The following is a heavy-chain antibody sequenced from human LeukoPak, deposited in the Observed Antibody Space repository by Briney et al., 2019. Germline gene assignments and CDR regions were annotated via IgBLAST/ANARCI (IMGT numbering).Heavy chain of an antibody. Sequence: GGSLRLSCAAPGFTFSNYAMSWVRQAPGKGLDWVGFIRNQANGGTADYAASVKGSFTISRDDSKTIAYLQMNSLKTEDTAVYFCSRAYSTGWLGINDYWGQGALVTVSS. D-gene: IGHD6-19*01. CDR3: SRAYSTGWLGINDY. J-gene: IGHJ4*02. CDR1: GFTFSNYA. CDR2: IRNQANGGTA. V-gene: IGHV3-49*04.